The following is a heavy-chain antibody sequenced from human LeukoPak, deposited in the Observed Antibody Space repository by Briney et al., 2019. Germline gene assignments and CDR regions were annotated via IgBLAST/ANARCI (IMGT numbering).Heavy chain of an antibody. CDR2: INHSGST. CDR1: GGSFSNYY. CDR3: ARGSGGFSMDV. V-gene: IGHV4-34*01. J-gene: IGHJ6*03. D-gene: IGHD1-26*01. Sequence: PSETLSLTCAVYGGSFSNYYWSWIRQPPGKGLEWIGEINHSGSTNYNPSLKSRVTISVDTSKNQFSLKLSSVTAADTAVYYCARGSGGFSMDVWGKGTTVTVSS.